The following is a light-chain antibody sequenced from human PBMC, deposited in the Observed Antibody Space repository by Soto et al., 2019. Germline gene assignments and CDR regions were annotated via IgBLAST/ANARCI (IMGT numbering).Light chain of an antibody. J-gene: IGLJ1*01. CDR1: SSDVGAYIF. CDR2: EVS. V-gene: IGLV2-14*01. Sequence: QSVLTQPASVSGSPGQSITISCTGTSSDVGAYIFVSWYQQHPGKAPKLMIYEVSNRPSGVSNRFSGSKSGNTASLTISGLQAEDEADYYCSSYTSGSTYVFGTGTKVTVL. CDR3: SSYTSGSTYV.